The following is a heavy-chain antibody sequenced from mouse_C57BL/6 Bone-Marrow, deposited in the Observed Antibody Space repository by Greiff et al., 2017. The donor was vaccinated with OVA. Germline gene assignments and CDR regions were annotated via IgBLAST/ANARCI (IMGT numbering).Heavy chain of an antibody. V-gene: IGHV1-26*01. J-gene: IGHJ3*01. CDR2: INPNNGGT. Sequence: VQLQQSGPELVKPGASVKISCKASGYTFTDYYINWVKQSHGKSLEWIGDINPNNGGTSYNQKFKGKATLTVDKSSSTAYMELRSLTSEDSAVYYCARGGGAYWGQGTLVTVSA. CDR1: GYTFTDYY. CDR3: ARGGGAY.